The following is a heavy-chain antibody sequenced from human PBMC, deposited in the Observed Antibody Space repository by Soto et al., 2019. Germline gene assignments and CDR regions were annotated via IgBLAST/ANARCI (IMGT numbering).Heavy chain of an antibody. CDR3: ARHGIYYYGMDV. J-gene: IGHJ6*02. D-gene: IGHD1-26*01. CDR2: IYYSGST. Sequence: QVQLQESGPGLVKPSETLSLTCTVSGGSISSYYWSWIRQPPGKGLEWIGYIYYSGSTNYNPSLKSRVTISVDTSKNQFSLKLSSVTAADMAVYYCARHGIYYYGMDVWGQGTTVTVSS. CDR1: GGSISSYY. V-gene: IGHV4-59*08.